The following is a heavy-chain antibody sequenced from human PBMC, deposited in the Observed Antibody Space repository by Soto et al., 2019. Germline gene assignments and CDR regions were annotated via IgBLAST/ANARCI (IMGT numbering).Heavy chain of an antibody. CDR3: ARDPYVYYYGSGSYVYYYGMDV. CDR2: ISYDGSNK. J-gene: IGHJ6*02. Sequence: GGSLRLSCAASGFTFSSYAMHWVRQAPGKGLEWVAVISYDGSNKYYADSVKGRFTISRDNSKNTLYLQMNSLRAEDTAVYYCARDPYVYYYGSGSYVYYYGMDVWGQGTTVTVSS. D-gene: IGHD3-10*01. CDR1: GFTFSSYA. V-gene: IGHV3-30-3*01.